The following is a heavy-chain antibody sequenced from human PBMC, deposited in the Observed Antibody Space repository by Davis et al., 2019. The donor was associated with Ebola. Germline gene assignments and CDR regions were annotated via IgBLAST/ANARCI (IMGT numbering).Heavy chain of an antibody. D-gene: IGHD2-21*01. V-gene: IGHV1-8*01. J-gene: IGHJ6*02. CDR1: GYTFTSYD. Sequence: AASVKVSCKASGYTFTSYDINWVRQATGQGLEWMGWMNPNSGNTGYAQKFQGRVAMTRNTSISTAYMELSSLRSEDTAVYYCARGTAGTLFYYGMDVWGQGTTVTVSS. CDR2: MNPNSGNT. CDR3: ARGTAGTLFYYGMDV.